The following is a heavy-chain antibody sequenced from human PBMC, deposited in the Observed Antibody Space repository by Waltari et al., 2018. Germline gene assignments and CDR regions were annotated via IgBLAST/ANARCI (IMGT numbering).Heavy chain of an antibody. CDR3: ARDPGPIVGAPDF. CDR1: GYTFSAYH. J-gene: IGHJ4*02. CDR2: INPKNGDT. V-gene: IGHV1-2*02. D-gene: IGHD1-26*01. Sequence: QVPLVQSGTEVKKPGASVRVSFQASGYTFSAYHLHWVRQTPGQGFEWMGWINPKNGDTSYAQNFLGRVTMTRDTSINTAYMDLSGLRSDDAAVFYCARDPGPIVGAPDFWGQGTLVTVSS.